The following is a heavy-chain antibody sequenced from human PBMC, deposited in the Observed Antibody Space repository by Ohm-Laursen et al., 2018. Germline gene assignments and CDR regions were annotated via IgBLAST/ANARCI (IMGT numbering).Heavy chain of an antibody. CDR3: ARDRYYYDSSGYPRYYYYYGMDV. D-gene: IGHD3-22*01. V-gene: IGHV4-31*03. Sequence: TLSLTCTVSGGSISSGGYYWSWIRQHPGKGLEWIGYIYYSGSTYYNPSLKSRVTISVDTSKNQFSLKLSSVTAADTAVYYCARDRYYYDSSGYPRYYYYYGMDVWGQGTTVTVSS. CDR1: GGSISSGGYY. CDR2: IYYSGST. J-gene: IGHJ6*02.